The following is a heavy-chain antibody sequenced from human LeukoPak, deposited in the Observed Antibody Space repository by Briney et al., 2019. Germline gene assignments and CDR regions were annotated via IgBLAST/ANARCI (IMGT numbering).Heavy chain of an antibody. J-gene: IGHJ5*02. D-gene: IGHD2-2*01. CDR2: MYHGGNT. Sequence: PSETLSLTCTVSGYSIISNSSWSWIRQTPENGLEWIGNMYHGGNTYYNPPLKSRVTISVDTSKNQFSLRLTSVTAADTALYFCTRSCCLAPSCFSPWGQGVLVILSS. CDR1: GYSIISNSS. CDR3: TRSCCLAPSCFSP. V-gene: IGHV4-38-2*02.